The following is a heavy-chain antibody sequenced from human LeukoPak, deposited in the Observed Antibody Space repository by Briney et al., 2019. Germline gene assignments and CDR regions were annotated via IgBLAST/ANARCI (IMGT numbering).Heavy chain of an antibody. CDR2: IYHSGST. CDR3: AREGLGGSYYYYMDV. Sequence: SETLSLTCTVSGYSISSGYYWGWIRQPPGKGLEWIGSIYHSGSTYYNPSLKSRVTISVDTSKNQFSLKLSSVTAADTAVYYCAREGLGGSYYYYMDVWGKGTTVTVSS. V-gene: IGHV4-38-2*02. D-gene: IGHD1-26*01. J-gene: IGHJ6*03. CDR1: GYSISSGYY.